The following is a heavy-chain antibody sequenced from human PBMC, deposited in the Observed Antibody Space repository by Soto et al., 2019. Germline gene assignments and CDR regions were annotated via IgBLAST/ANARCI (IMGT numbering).Heavy chain of an antibody. CDR2: VHHSWGS. J-gene: IGHJ6*02. CDR3: ARQGFGPLHGLVDV. CDR1: GGSISSYY. V-gene: IGHV4-59*08. Sequence: QVQLRESGPGLVKPSETMSLSCTVSGGSISSYYWSWFRQSPGKRMEWIGYVHHSWGSSYNPSLHSRVAISLDASRSQFSLKVTSATATDTAVYYCARQGFGPLHGLVDVCGQGTTVTVSS. D-gene: IGHD3-10*01.